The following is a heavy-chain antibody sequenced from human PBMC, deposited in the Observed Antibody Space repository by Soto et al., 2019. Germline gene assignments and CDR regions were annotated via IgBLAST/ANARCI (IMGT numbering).Heavy chain of an antibody. V-gene: IGHV4-4*02. Sequence: HSATMSVTSSFSVGTAAGSDGWSWVSKSPGRGLEWIGNVYHTGDTNFNPSLQSRVTFSVDKSNNQFSLRLTSVTAADTAVYFCAREIVSAGGNNYFDPWGPGTLVTVSS. J-gene: IGHJ5*02. CDR3: AREIVSAGGNNYFDP. CDR2: VYHTGDT. CDR1: VGTAAGSDG. D-gene: IGHD3-16*01.